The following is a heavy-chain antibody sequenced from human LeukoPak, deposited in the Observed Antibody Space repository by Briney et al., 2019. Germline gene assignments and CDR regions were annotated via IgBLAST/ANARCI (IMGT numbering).Heavy chain of an antibody. J-gene: IGHJ5*02. D-gene: IGHD6-13*01. CDR3: ARAKSGAAAGTRWFDP. CDR2: MNPNSGNT. Sequence: ASVKVSCKASGYTFTSYDINWVRQATGQGLEWMGWMNPNSGNTGYAQKFQGRVTMTRNTSISTAYMELSSLGSEDTAVYYCARAKSGAAAGTRWFDPWGQGTLVTVSS. CDR1: GYTFTSYD. V-gene: IGHV1-8*01.